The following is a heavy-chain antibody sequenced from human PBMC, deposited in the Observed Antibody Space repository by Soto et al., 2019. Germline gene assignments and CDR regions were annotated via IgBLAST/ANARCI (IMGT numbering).Heavy chain of an antibody. J-gene: IGHJ4*02. CDR3: ARGWFGEFPFDY. CDR2: ISSSSSCI. Sequence: GGSLRLSCAASGFTFSSYSMNWVRQAPGKGLEWVSSISSSSSCIYYADSVKGRFTISRDNAKNSLYLQMNSLRAEDTAVYYCARGWFGEFPFDYWGQGTLVTVSS. D-gene: IGHD3-10*01. V-gene: IGHV3-21*01. CDR1: GFTFSSYS.